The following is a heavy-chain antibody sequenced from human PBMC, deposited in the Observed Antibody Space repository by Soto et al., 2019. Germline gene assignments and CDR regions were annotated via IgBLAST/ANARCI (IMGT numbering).Heavy chain of an antibody. Sequence: ASVKVSCKASGYTFTSYGISWVRQAPGQGLEWMGWISAYNGNTSYAQKLQGRVTMTTDTSTSTAYMELRSLRSDDTAVYYCARGSLFLEWLLLDYWGQGTPVTVSS. V-gene: IGHV1-18*01. CDR3: ARGSLFLEWLLLDY. D-gene: IGHD3-3*01. CDR1: GYTFTSYG. J-gene: IGHJ4*02. CDR2: ISAYNGNT.